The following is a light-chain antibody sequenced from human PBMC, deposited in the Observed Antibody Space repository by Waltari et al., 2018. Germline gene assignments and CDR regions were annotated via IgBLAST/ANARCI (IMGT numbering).Light chain of an antibody. Sequence: QSALTQPASVSGSPGQSIPISCPGTRSNIGAHDFVSWFQQHPGQAPKLIISEANKRPSGVSYRFSGSKSGNTASLTISGLQTEDEADYYCCSYAGESRVVFGGGTKLTVL. CDR2: EAN. J-gene: IGLJ2*01. CDR1: RSNIGAHDF. CDR3: CSYAGESRVV. V-gene: IGLV2-23*01.